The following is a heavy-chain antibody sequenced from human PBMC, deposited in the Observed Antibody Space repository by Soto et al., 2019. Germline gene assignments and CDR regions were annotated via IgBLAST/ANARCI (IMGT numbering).Heavy chain of an antibody. CDR1: GGTFSSYA. CDR3: ARDIGSYYDSSGSLDY. D-gene: IGHD3-22*01. Sequence: SVKVSCKASGGTFSSYAISWVRQAPGQGLEWMGGIIPIFGTANYAQKFQGRVTVTADESTSTAYMELSSLRSEDTAVYYCARDIGSYYDSSGSLDYWGQGTLVTVSS. CDR2: IIPIFGTA. V-gene: IGHV1-69*13. J-gene: IGHJ4*02.